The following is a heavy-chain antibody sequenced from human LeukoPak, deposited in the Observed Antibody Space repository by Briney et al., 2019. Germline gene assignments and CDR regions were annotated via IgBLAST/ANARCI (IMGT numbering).Heavy chain of an antibody. CDR2: IRYDGSNK. Sequence: GGSLRLSCTVSGFTVSSNSMSWVRQAPGKGLEWVAFIRYDGSNKYYADSVKGRFTISRDNSKNTLYLQMNSLRAEDTAVYYCASLSYCSSTSCYVKNDYWGQGTLVTVSS. J-gene: IGHJ4*02. D-gene: IGHD2-2*01. V-gene: IGHV3-30*02. CDR3: ASLSYCSSTSCYVKNDY. CDR1: GFTVSSNS.